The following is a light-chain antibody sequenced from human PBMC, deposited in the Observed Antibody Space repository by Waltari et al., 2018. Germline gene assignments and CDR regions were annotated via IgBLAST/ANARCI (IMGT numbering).Light chain of an antibody. CDR1: QSISSY. J-gene: IGKJ1*01. V-gene: IGKV1-39*01. CDR3: QQSYSTPWT. CDR2: AAS. Sequence: DIQMTQSPSSRSASVGARVTITCRASQSISSYLNWYQQKPGKAPKVLISAASSLQSGVPSRFSGSGSGTDFTLTISSLQPEDFATYYCQQSYSTPWTFGQGTKVEIK.